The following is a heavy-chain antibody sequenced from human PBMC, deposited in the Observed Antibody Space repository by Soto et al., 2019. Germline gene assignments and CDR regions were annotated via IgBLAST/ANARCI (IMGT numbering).Heavy chain of an antibody. CDR3: AHLDYDFWSGYSFDY. Sequence: QITLKESGPTLVKPTQTLTLTCTFSGFSLSTSGVGVGWIRQPPGKALEWLALIYWDDDKRYSPSLKSRLTITKDTSKNQVVLTMTNMDPVDTATYYCAHLDYDFWSGYSFDYWGRGTLVTVSS. CDR2: IYWDDDK. D-gene: IGHD3-3*01. V-gene: IGHV2-5*02. CDR1: GFSLSTSGVG. J-gene: IGHJ4*02.